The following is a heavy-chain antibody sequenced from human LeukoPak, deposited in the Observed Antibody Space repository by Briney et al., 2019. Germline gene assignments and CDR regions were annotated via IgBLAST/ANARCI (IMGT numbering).Heavy chain of an antibody. V-gene: IGHV1-69*05. D-gene: IGHD3-22*01. Sequence: GASVKVSCKASGGTFSSYAISWVRQAPGQELEWMGRIIPIFGTANYAQKFQGRVTITTDESTSTAYMELSSLRSGDTAVYYCARDGHYDSSGYHGGGYFDYWGQGTLVTVSS. CDR2: IIPIFGTA. J-gene: IGHJ4*02. CDR3: ARDGHYDSSGYHGGGYFDY. CDR1: GGTFSSYA.